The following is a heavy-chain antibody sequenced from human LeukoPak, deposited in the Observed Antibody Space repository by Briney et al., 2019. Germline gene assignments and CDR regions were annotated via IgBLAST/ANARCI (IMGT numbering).Heavy chain of an antibody. Sequence: SETLSLTCTVSGYSISSGYYWGWIRQPPGKGREWIGSIYHSGSTYYNPSLKSRVTISVGTSKNQFSLKLSSVTAADTAVYYCARDPLTGPTDYWGQGTLVTVSS. CDR3: ARDPLTGPTDY. CDR2: IYHSGST. CDR1: GYSISSGYY. V-gene: IGHV4-38-2*02. J-gene: IGHJ4*02.